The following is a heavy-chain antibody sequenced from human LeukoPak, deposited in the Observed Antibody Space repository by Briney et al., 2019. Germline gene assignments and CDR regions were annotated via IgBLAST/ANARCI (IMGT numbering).Heavy chain of an antibody. D-gene: IGHD6-13*01. CDR1: GGSISSYY. V-gene: IGHV4-4*07. CDR3: ARLVAAAGTDYYYYGMDV. J-gene: IGHJ6*02. Sequence: PSETLSLTCTVSGGSISSYYWSWIRQPAGKGLEWIGRIYTSGSTNYNPSLKSRVTMSVDTSKNQFSLKLSSVTAADTAVYYCARLVAAAGTDYYYYGMDVWGQGTTVTVSS. CDR2: IYTSGST.